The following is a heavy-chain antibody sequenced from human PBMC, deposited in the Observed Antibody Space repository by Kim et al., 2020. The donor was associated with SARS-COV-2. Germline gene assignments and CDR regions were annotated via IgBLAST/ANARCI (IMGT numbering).Heavy chain of an antibody. J-gene: IGHJ4*02. Sequence: SETLSLTCTVSGGSISSYYWSWIRQPPGKGLEWIGYIYYSGSTNYNPSLKSRVTISVDTSKNQFSLKLSSVTAADTAVYYCARGGQRWLQFLLDYWGQGTLVTVSS. V-gene: IGHV4-59*01. CDR2: IYYSGST. CDR3: ARGGQRWLQFLLDY. D-gene: IGHD5-12*01. CDR1: GGSISSYY.